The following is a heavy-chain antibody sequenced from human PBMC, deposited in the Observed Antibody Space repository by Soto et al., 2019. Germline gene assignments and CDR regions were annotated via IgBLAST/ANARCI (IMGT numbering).Heavy chain of an antibody. Sequence: EVQLLASAGGLVQPGGSLRLSCAASGFTFSSYAMSWVRQAPGKGLEWVSAISGSGGSTYYADSVKGRFTISRDNSKNTLYLQMNSLRAEDTAVYYCANPPDVAVTTYRGNDYWGQGTLVTVSS. D-gene: IGHD4-17*01. CDR1: GFTFSSYA. CDR3: ANPPDVAVTTYRGNDY. J-gene: IGHJ4*02. CDR2: ISGSGGST. V-gene: IGHV3-23*01.